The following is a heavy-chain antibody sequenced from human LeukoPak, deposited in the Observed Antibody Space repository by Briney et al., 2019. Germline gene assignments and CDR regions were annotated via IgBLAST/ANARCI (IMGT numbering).Heavy chain of an antibody. CDR3: ARVELELRAFDI. CDR2: INPNSGGT. D-gene: IGHD1-7*01. CDR1: GYTFTGYY. Sequence: ASVKVSCKASGYTFTGYYMHWVRQAPGQGLEWMGWINPNSGGTNYAQKFQGRVTMTRDTSISTAYMELSRLRSDDTAVYYCARVELELRAFDIWGQGTMVTVSS. V-gene: IGHV1-2*02. J-gene: IGHJ3*02.